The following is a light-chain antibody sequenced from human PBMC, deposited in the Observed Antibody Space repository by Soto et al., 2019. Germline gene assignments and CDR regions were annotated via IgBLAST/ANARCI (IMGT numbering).Light chain of an antibody. CDR2: DDD. CDR3: GSWDSSLSADV. Sequence: QSVMTQPPSVSAAPGQKVTISCSGSSSNIGGNSVSWYQQLPGTAPKLLIYDDDKRPSGIPDRFSGPKSGTSATLGITGFQTGDEADYYCGSWDSSLSADVFATGTKLTVL. J-gene: IGLJ1*01. V-gene: IGLV1-51*01. CDR1: SSNIGGNS.